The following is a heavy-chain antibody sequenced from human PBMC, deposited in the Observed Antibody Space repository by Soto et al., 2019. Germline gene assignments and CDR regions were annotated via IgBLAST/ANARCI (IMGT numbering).Heavy chain of an antibody. CDR2: IYYSEST. CDR3: ARSWGGYFDY. V-gene: IGHV4-31*03. CDR1: GGSISSGGYY. D-gene: IGHD3-16*01. Sequence: QVQLQESGPGLVKPSQTLSLTCTVSGGSISSGGYYWRWIRQHPGKGLEWIGYIYYSESTYYNPSLKSRVTISVATSKNQFSLKLSSVTAADTAVYYCARSWGGYFDYWGQGTLVTVSS. J-gene: IGHJ4*02.